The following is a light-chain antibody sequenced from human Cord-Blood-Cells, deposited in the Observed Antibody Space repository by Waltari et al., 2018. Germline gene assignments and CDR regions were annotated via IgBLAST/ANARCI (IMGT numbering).Light chain of an antibody. J-gene: IGKJ2*01. CDR3: QQYYSTPPT. V-gene: IGKV4-1*01. CDR1: QSVLYSSNNKNY. CDR2: WAS. Sequence: DIVMTQPPDSLAVSLGEGATINCKSSQSVLYSSNNKNYLAWYQQKPGQPPKLLIYWASTRESGVPDRFSGSGSGTDFTLTISSLQAEDVAVYYCQQYYSTPPTFGQGTKLEIK.